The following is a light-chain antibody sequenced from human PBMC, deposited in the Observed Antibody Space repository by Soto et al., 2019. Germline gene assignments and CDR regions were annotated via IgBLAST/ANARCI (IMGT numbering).Light chain of an antibody. J-gene: IGKJ4*01. CDR1: QTVGSN. Sequence: EILMAQSPATLSVSPGERATLSCRASQTVGSNLAWYQQKPGQTPRLVIYDASNRATGIPARFSGSGSGTEFTLTVDTLQSEDIAIYYCQQYYHWPVTFGGGTKVDI. CDR3: QQYYHWPVT. CDR2: DAS. V-gene: IGKV3D-15*01.